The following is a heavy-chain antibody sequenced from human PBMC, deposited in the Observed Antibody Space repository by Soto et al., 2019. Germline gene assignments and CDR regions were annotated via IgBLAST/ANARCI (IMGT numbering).Heavy chain of an antibody. CDR3: ASTRRDGCNNDYSYYGMDV. CDR2: ISSSSSYI. J-gene: IGHJ6*02. D-gene: IGHD2-2*02. Sequence: EVQLVESGGGLVKPGGSLRLSCAASGFTFSTYNMNWVRQAPGKGLEWVSSISSSSSYIYYADSVKGRFTISRDNAKNSRYRQMKSLRAEDTAVDYGASTRRDGCNNDYSYYGMDVWGQGTTVTVSS. CDR1: GFTFSTYN. V-gene: IGHV3-21*01.